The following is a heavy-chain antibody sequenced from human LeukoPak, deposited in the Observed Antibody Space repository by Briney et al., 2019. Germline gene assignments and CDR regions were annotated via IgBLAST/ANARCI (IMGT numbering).Heavy chain of an antibody. D-gene: IGHD3-10*01. CDR1: GFTFDDYA. CDR3: ARESTGYFDY. Sequence: GRSLRLSCAASGFTFDDYAVHWVRQAPGKGLEWVSGISWNSGSIGYADSVKGRFTISRDNAKNSLYLQMNSLRAEDTALYYCARESTGYFDYWGQGTLVTVSS. J-gene: IGHJ4*02. V-gene: IGHV3-9*01. CDR2: ISWNSGSI.